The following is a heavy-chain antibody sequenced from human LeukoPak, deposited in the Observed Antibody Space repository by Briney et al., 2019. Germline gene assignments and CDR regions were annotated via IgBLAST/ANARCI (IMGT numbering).Heavy chain of an antibody. V-gene: IGHV3-30*03. CDR2: ISYDGSNK. D-gene: IGHD5-18*01. J-gene: IGHJ3*02. Sequence: PGGSLRLSCAASGFTLSSYGMHWVRQAPGKGLEWVAVISYDGSNKYYADSVKGRFTISRDNSKNTLYLQMNSLRAEDTAVYYCARDIQLWYPDAFDIWGQGTMVTVSS. CDR3: ARDIQLWYPDAFDI. CDR1: GFTLSSYG.